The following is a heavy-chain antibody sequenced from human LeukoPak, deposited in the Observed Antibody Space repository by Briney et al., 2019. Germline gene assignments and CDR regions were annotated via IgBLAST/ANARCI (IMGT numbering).Heavy chain of an antibody. V-gene: IGHV1-2*02. CDR2: INPNSGGT. J-gene: IGHJ4*02. CDR1: GYTFTGYY. CDR3: ARGTGRKWELHLTHEMIDY. Sequence: ASVKVSCKASGYTFTGYYMHWVRQAPGQGLEWMGWINPNSGGTNYAQKFQGRVTMTRDTSISTAYMELSRLRSDDTAVYYCARGTGRKWELHLTHEMIDYWGQGTLVTVSS. D-gene: IGHD1-26*01.